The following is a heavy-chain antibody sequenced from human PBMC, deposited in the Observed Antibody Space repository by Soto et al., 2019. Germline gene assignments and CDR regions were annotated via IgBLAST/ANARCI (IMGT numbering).Heavy chain of an antibody. V-gene: IGHV5-51*01. J-gene: IGHJ6*02. CDR2: IYPYDSNT. CDR1: GYSFAKYW. CDR3: GRFGIGCCRGDNCYLSYYYYVMDV. D-gene: IGHD2-15*01. Sequence: LGESLKISCKGSGYSFAKYWIAWLRQMPGKGLEWMCLIYPYDSNTKYSPSFQGQVTISADKSISTAYLQWSTLKASDTAMYYCGRFGIGCCRGDNCYLSYYYYVMDVGGQGTMVTVSS.